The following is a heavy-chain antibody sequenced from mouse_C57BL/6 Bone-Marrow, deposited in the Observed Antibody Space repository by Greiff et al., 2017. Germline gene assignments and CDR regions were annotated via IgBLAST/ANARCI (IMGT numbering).Heavy chain of an antibody. CDR1: GYSITSGYY. Sequence: ESGPGLVKPSQSLSLTCSVTGYSITSGYYWNWIRQFPGNKLEWMGYIGYDGSNNYNPSLKNRITITRDKSKNQLFLKLNSVTTEDTATYYCARGHYRNYEEGAMDYWGQGTSVTVSS. J-gene: IGHJ4*01. CDR3: ARGHYRNYEEGAMDY. CDR2: IGYDGSN. D-gene: IGHD2-5*01. V-gene: IGHV3-6*01.